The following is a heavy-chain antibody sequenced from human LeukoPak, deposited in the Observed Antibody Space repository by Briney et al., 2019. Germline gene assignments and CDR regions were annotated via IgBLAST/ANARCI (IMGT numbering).Heavy chain of an antibody. D-gene: IGHD3-22*01. V-gene: IGHV4-34*01. J-gene: IGHJ4*02. Sequence: SSETLSLTCAVYGGSFSGFYWSWIRQPPGKGLEWIGEINHSGSTYYNPSLKSRVTISVDTSKNQFSLKLTSVTAADTAVYYCATLGVYYDSSGYYCNWGQGTLVTVSS. CDR2: INHSGST. CDR3: ATLGVYYDSSGYYCN. CDR1: GGSFSGFY.